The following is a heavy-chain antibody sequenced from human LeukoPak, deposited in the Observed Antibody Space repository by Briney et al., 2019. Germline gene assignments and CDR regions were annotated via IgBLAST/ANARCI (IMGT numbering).Heavy chain of an antibody. D-gene: IGHD6-25*01. CDR2: ISGSGAST. CDR1: GFTFSNYA. J-gene: IGHJ4*02. V-gene: IGHV3-23*01. Sequence: GGSLRLSCAASGFTFSNYAMSWVRQAPGKGLEWVSLISGSGASTYYPDSVKGRFTISRDNSKNTLSLQMNSLRAEDTAVYYCAPDLRGSASSLDDWGQGTLVTASS. CDR3: APDLRGSASSLDD.